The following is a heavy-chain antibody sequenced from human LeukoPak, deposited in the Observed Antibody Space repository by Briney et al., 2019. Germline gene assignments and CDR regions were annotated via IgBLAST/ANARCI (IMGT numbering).Heavy chain of an antibody. D-gene: IGHD2-15*01. V-gene: IGHV3-23*01. CDR3: AKQLGYCSDGSCYFPY. CDR2: ISNNGGYT. CDR1: GFAFSSSA. J-gene: IGHJ4*02. Sequence: GGPLRLSCAASGFAFSSSAMSWVRQAPGKGLEWVSAISNNGGYTYYADSVQGRFTISRDNSKSTLCLQMNSLRAEDTAVYYCAKQLGYCSDGSCYFPYWGQGTLVTVSS.